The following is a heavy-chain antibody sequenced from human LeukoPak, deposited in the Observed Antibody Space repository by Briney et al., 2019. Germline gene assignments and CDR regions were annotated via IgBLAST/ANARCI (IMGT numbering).Heavy chain of an antibody. CDR3: ARVAVNWFDP. Sequence: SETLSLTCTVSGGSISSYYWSWIWQPPGKGLEWIGYIYYSGSTNYNPSLKSRVTISVDTSKNQFSLKLSSVTAADTAVYYCARVAVNWFDPWGQGTLVTVSS. V-gene: IGHV4-59*01. CDR1: GGSISSYY. D-gene: IGHD2-15*01. CDR2: IYYSGST. J-gene: IGHJ5*02.